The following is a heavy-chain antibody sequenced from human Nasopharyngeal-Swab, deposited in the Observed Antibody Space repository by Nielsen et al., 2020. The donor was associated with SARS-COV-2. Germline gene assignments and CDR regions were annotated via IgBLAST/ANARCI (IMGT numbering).Heavy chain of an antibody. CDR3: ARVSRITGTTFFDY. D-gene: IGHD1-7*01. Sequence: SVKVSCKASGGTFSSYAISWVRQPPGQGLEWMGGIIPIFGTANYAQKFQGRVTITADESTSTAYMELSSLRSEDTAVYYCARVSRITGTTFFDYWGQGTLVTVSS. CDR1: GGTFSSYA. V-gene: IGHV1-69*13. J-gene: IGHJ4*02. CDR2: IIPIFGTA.